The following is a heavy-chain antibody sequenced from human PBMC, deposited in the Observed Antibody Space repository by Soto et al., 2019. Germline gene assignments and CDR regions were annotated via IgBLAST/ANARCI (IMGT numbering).Heavy chain of an antibody. CDR3: AKEGGTGSGYPTRYYYYGMDV. J-gene: IGHJ6*02. CDR1: GFTFDDYT. V-gene: IGHV3-43*01. D-gene: IGHD1-1*01. Sequence: GGSLRLSCAASGFTFDDYTMHWVRQAPGKGLEWVSLISWDGGSTYYADSVKGRFTISRDNSKNSLYLQMNSLRTEDTALYYCAKEGGTGSGYPTRYYYYGMDVWGQGTTVTVSS. CDR2: ISWDGGST.